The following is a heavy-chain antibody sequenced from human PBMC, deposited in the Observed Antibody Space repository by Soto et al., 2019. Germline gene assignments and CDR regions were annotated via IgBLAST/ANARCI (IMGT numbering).Heavy chain of an antibody. V-gene: IGHV3-74*01. Sequence: EVQLVESGGGLVQPGGSLRLSCAASGFNFGNNWMHWVRQAPGKGLEWVSRMNSDGRTTNYADSVKGRFTVSRDNAKNTLYREMNSLIAEDTAVFYLSPAEVDSWGPGTLVPVPP. CDR3: SPAEVDS. CDR1: GFNFGNNW. CDR2: MNSDGRTT. J-gene: IGHJ5*01.